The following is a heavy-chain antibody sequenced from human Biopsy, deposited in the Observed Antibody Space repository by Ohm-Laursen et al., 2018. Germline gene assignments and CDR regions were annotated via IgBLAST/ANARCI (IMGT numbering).Heavy chain of an antibody. CDR3: ARDSGILNYGNFKYYHYYGMDV. J-gene: IGHJ6*02. CDR1: GDSVTKYY. V-gene: IGHV4-59*02. Sequence: PPGTLSLTCIVSGDSVTKYYWSWIRQPPGKGLEWIGHIYYSVMTNYNPSLQSRVSISVGTSRNQVSLTLSSVTAADTAVYYCARDSGILNYGNFKYYHYYGMDVWGQGTTVIVSS. D-gene: IGHD4-11*01. CDR2: IYYSVMT.